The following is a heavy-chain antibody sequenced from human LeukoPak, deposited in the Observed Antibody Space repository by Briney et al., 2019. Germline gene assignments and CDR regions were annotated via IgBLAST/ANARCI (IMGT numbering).Heavy chain of an antibody. J-gene: IGHJ5*02. D-gene: IGHD3-10*01. CDR2: IYGSGTT. Sequence: SETLSLTCTVSGGSISSYWSWIRQPAGKGLEWIGRIYGSGTTTYNPSLKSRVSMSIDTSKDQFSLKLMSVTAADTAVYYCARDSGTTGEVKFDPWGQGTLVTVSS. V-gene: IGHV4-4*07. CDR1: GGSISSY. CDR3: ARDSGTTGEVKFDP.